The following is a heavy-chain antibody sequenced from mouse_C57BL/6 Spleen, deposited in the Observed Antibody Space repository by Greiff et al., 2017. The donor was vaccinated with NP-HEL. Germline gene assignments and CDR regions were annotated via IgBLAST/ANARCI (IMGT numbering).Heavy chain of an antibody. CDR2: IYPGDGDT. Sequence: QVQLQQSGPELVKPGASVKISCKASGYAFSSSWMNWVKQRPGKGLEWIGRIYPGDGDTNYNGKFKGKATLTADKSSSTAYMQLSSLTSEDSAVYFCAREATVKRAMDYWGQGTSVTVSS. V-gene: IGHV1-82*01. CDR3: AREATVKRAMDY. CDR1: GYAFSSSW. J-gene: IGHJ4*01. D-gene: IGHD3-2*02.